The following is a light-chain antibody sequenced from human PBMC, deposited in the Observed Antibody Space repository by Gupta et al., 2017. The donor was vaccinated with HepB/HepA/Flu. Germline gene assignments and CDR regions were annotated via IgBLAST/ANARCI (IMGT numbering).Light chain of an antibody. J-gene: IGKJ4*01. CDR3: VQHNTYPLT. V-gene: IGKV1-17*01. CDR2: TAS. CDR1: QGIRND. Sequence: IQMTQSPSSLSASVGDRVTITCRASQGIRNDLGWLQQKPGEVAKRLIYTASILKTGVPSRLSGSGYGTEFTITISSLQPEDFATYYCVQHNTYPLTFGGGTKVEIK.